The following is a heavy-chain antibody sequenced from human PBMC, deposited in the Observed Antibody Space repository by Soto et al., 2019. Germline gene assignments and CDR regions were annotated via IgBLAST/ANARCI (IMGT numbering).Heavy chain of an antibody. V-gene: IGHV5-10-1*01. CDR2: IDPSDSYT. CDR1: GYSFTSYW. CDR3: ARHPIKVVPAAIDHRFDP. Sequence: GESLKISCKGSGYSFTSYWISWVRQMPGKGLEWMGRIDPSDSYTNYSPSFQGHVTISADKSISTAYLQWSSLKASDTAMYYCARHPIKVVPAAIDHRFDPWGQGTLVTSPQ. D-gene: IGHD2-2*01. J-gene: IGHJ5*02.